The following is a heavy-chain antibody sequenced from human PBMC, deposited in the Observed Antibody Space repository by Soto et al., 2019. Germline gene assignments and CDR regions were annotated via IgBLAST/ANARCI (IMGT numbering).Heavy chain of an antibody. J-gene: IGHJ6*02. Sequence: ETLSLTCAVSGGSISSSNWWSWVRQPPGKGLEWIGEIYHSGSTNYNPSLKSRVTISVDKSKNQFSLKLSSVTAADTAVYYCARGVGGWYDYYYYRLAVWGQGTTVTVSS. CDR3: ARGVGGWYDYYYYRLAV. D-gene: IGHD6-19*01. CDR1: GGSISSSNW. V-gene: IGHV4-4*02. CDR2: IYHSGST.